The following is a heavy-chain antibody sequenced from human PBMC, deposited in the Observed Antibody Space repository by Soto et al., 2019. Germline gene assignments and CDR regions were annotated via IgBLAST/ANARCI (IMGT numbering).Heavy chain of an antibody. CDR1: GFTFSSYG. CDR2: IWYDGSNK. D-gene: IGHD4-17*01. V-gene: IGHV3-33*01. J-gene: IGHJ4*02. CDR3: ARDLETGPEPTVALFDY. Sequence: GGSLRLSCAASGFTFSSYGMHWVRQAPGKGLEWVAVIWYDGSNKYYADSVKGRFTISRDNSKNTLYLQMNSLRAEDTAVYYCARDLETGPEPTVALFDYWGQGTLVTVSS.